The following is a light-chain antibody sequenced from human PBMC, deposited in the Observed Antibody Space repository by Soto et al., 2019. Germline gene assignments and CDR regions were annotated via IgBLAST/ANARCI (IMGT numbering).Light chain of an antibody. Sequence: DIVMTPSPLSLPVTPGEPASISCRSSQSLRHSNGYNYLDWYLQKPGQSPQLLIYLGSDRASGVPDRFSGSGSGTDFTLKISRVEAEDVGVYYCMQALQTPITFGQGTRLEIK. CDR3: MQALQTPIT. CDR1: QSLRHSNGYNY. V-gene: IGKV2-28*01. CDR2: LGS. J-gene: IGKJ5*01.